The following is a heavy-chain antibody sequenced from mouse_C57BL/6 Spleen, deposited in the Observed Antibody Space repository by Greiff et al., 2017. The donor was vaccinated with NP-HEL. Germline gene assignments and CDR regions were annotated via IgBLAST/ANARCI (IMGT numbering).Heavy chain of an antibody. V-gene: IGHV6-6*01. Sequence: DVMLVESGGGLVQPGGSMKLSCAASGFTFSDAWMDWVRQSPEKGLEWVAEIRNKANNHATYYAESVKGRFTISRDDSKSSVYLQMNSLRAEDTGIYYCTRGALYDYDGFAYWGQGTLVTVSA. CDR2: IRNKANNHAT. CDR1: GFTFSDAW. J-gene: IGHJ3*01. CDR3: TRGALYDYDGFAY. D-gene: IGHD2-4*01.